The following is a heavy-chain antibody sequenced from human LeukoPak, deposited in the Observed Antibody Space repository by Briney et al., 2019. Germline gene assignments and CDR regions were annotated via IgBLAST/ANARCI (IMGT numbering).Heavy chain of an antibody. CDR3: AHLGQWLAQFDY. D-gene: IGHD6-19*01. CDR2: VSGSGDNT. J-gene: IGHJ4*02. V-gene: IGHV3-23*01. Sequence: GGSLRLSCVASGFTFTNYAMSWVRQAPGEGLEWVSSVSGSGDNTYYADSVKGRFTISRDNSEKTLYLQMNSLRAEDTAIYYCAHLGQWLAQFDYWGQETLVTVSS. CDR1: GFTFTNYA.